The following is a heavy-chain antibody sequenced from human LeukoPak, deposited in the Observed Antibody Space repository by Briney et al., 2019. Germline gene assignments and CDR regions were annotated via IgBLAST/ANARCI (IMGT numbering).Heavy chain of an antibody. D-gene: IGHD3-22*01. CDR3: ARDGRIHYYDSSGFLDY. CDR1: GYTFTSYG. J-gene: IGHJ4*02. Sequence: ASVKVSCKASGYTFTSYGISWVRQAPGQGLEWMGWISAYNGNTNYAQKLQGRVTMTTDTSTSTAYMELRSLRSDDTAVYYCARDGRIHYYDSSGFLDYWGQGTLVTVSS. V-gene: IGHV1-18*01. CDR2: ISAYNGNT.